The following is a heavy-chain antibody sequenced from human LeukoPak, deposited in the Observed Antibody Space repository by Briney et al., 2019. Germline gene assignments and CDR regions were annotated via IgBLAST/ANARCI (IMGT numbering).Heavy chain of an antibody. V-gene: IGHV4-59*01. J-gene: IGHJ4*02. CDR1: GGSISSYY. Sequence: PSETLSLTCTVSGGSISSYYWSWIRQPPGKGLEWIGYIYYSGSTNYNPSLKSRVTISVDTSKNQFSLKLSSVTAADTAVYYCARYSAGPDYFDYWGQGTLVTVSS. D-gene: IGHD5-18*01. CDR3: ARYSAGPDYFDY. CDR2: IYYSGST.